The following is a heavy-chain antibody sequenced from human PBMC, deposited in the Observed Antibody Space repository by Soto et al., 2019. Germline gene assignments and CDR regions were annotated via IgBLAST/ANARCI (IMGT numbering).Heavy chain of an antibody. D-gene: IGHD3-22*01. V-gene: IGHV2-5*02. CDR2: IYWDDDK. Sequence: QITLKESGPTLVKPTQTLTLTCTFSGFSLSTSGVGVGWIRQPPGKALEWLALIYWDDDKRYSPSLKNRLTITTDTSKNSVGXTMTNMDPVDTATYYCAHRRRYYDTSGYYYTPFDYWGQGTLVTVSS. J-gene: IGHJ4*02. CDR1: GFSLSTSGVG. CDR3: AHRRRYYDTSGYYYTPFDY.